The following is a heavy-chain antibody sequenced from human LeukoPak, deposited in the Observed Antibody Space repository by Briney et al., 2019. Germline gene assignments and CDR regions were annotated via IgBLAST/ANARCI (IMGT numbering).Heavy chain of an antibody. CDR3: AETYYYDSSGYYSDY. CDR1: GYAFTGYY. Sequence: SVKVSCKASGYAFTGYYMHWVRQAPGQGLEWMGRIIPILGTANYAQKFQGRVTITTDESTSTAYMELSSLRSEDTAVYYCAETYYYDSSGYYSDYWGQGTLVTVSS. CDR2: IIPILGTA. D-gene: IGHD3-22*01. J-gene: IGHJ4*02. V-gene: IGHV1-69*11.